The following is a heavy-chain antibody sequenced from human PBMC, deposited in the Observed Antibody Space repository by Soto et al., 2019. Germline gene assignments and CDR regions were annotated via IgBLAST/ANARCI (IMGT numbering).Heavy chain of an antibody. CDR3: ATTPGIAVAGTEY. CDR2: IYSGGST. J-gene: IGHJ4*02. D-gene: IGHD6-19*01. V-gene: IGHV3-53*01. CDR1: GFTVSGNY. Sequence: LRLSCAASGFTVSGNYMSWVRQAPGKGLEWVSVIYSGGSTYYADSVKGRFTISRDNSKNTLYLQMNSLRAEDTAVYYCATTPGIAVAGTEYWGQGTLVTVSS.